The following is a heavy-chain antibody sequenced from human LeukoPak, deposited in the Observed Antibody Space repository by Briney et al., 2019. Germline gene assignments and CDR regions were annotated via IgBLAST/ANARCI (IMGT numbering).Heavy chain of an antibody. CDR1: GYSFSDYA. CDR3: ARDRRSVGALWIGDPLGREYYYGMDV. D-gene: IGHD3-10*01. J-gene: IGHJ6*02. Sequence: GASVKVSCKASGYSFSDYAMNWVRQAPGQGLEWIGWINPNSGGTNYAQKFQGWVTMTRDRSISTAYMELSRLKSDDTAVYYCARDRRSVGALWIGDPLGREYYYGMDVWGQGTTVTVSS. V-gene: IGHV1-2*04. CDR2: INPNSGGT.